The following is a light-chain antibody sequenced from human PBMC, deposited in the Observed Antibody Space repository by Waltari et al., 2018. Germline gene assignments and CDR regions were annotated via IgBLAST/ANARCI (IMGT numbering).Light chain of an antibody. CDR1: QSVLYTPNNKNY. J-gene: IGKJ1*01. V-gene: IGKV4-1*01. CDR3: QQYARIPRT. Sequence: DIVMTQSPDSLAVSLGERVTINCKSSQSVLYTPNNKNYLAWYQQKPGQPTQLLIYWASTRESGVPDRFSCSGSGTDFTLTINSLQAEDVAVYYFQQYARIPRTFGLGTKVEIK. CDR2: WAS.